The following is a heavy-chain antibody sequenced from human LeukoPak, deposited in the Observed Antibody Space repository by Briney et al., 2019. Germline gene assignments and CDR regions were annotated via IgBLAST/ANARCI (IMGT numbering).Heavy chain of an antibody. D-gene: IGHD6-19*01. CDR3: ARGISSGWYYYYYYMDV. CDR1: GGSISSYY. Sequence: SETLSLTCTVSGGSISSYYWSWIRQPPGKGLEWIGYIYYSGSTNYNPSLKSRVTISVDTSKNQFTLKLSSVTAADTAVYYCARGISSGWYYYYYYMDVWGKGTTVTVSS. CDR2: IYYSGST. J-gene: IGHJ6*03. V-gene: IGHV4-59*01.